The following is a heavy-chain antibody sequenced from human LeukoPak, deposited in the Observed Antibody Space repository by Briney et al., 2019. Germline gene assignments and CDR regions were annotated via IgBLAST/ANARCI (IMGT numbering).Heavy chain of an antibody. CDR2: ISYDGSDK. CDR3: ATLYDAFDI. D-gene: IGHD2-2*02. J-gene: IGHJ3*02. CDR1: GFTFSSYG. Sequence: GGSLRLSCAASGFTFSSYGMHWVRQAPGKGLEWVALISYDGSDKYYADSVKGRFTISRDNSKNTLYLQMNSLRAEDTAVYYCATLYDAFDIWGQGTMVTVSS. V-gene: IGHV3-30*03.